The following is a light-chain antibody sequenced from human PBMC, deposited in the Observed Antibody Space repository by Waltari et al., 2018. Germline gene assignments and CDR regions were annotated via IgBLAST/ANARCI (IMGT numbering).Light chain of an antibody. Sequence: DIVLTQSPGTLSLSPGERATLSCRASQSVSSSYFAWYQQKPGQAPRLLIYGASSRATGIPDRFSGSGSGTDFTLTISRLEPEDFAVYYCQQYGSSLTWTFGQGTKVEIK. CDR3: QQYGSSLTWT. V-gene: IGKV3-20*01. J-gene: IGKJ1*01. CDR2: GAS. CDR1: QSVSSSY.